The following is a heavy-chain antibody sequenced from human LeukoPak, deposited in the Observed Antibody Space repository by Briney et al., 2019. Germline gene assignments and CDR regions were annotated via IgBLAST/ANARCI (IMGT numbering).Heavy chain of an antibody. J-gene: IGHJ5*02. CDR3: ARGRCSSTSCNNRGWFDP. V-gene: IGHV3-74*01. D-gene: IGHD2-2*01. Sequence: PGGSLRLSCAASGFTFSSYWMHWVRQAPGKGLVWVSRINSGGSSTSYADSVKGRFTISRDNAKNTLYLQMNSLRAEDTAVYYCARGRCSSTSCNNRGWFDPWGQGTLVTVSS. CDR1: GFTFSSYW. CDR2: INSGGSST.